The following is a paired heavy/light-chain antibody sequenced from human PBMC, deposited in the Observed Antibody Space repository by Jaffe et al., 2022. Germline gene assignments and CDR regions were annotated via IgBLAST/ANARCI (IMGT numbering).Light chain of an antibody. CDR2: LGS. CDR3: MQALQTPCT. V-gene: IGKV2-28*01. J-gene: IGKJ2*02. CDR1: QSLLHSNGYNY. Sequence: DIVMTQSPLSLPVTPGEPASISCRSSQSLLHSNGYNYLDWYLQKPGQSPQLLIYLGSNRASGVPDRFSGSGSGTDFTLKISRVEAEDVGVYYCMQALQTPCTFGQGTKLEIK.
Heavy chain of an antibody. Sequence: QVQLVQSGAEVKKPGSSVKVSCKASGGTFSSYAISWVRQAPGQGLEWMGGIIPIFGTANYAQKFQGRVTITTDESTSTAYMELSSLRSEDTAVYYCARGVVAAYYYYYYMDVWGKGTTVTVSS. V-gene: IGHV1-69*05. J-gene: IGHJ6*03. CDR2: IIPIFGTA. CDR3: ARGVVAAYYYYYYMDV. D-gene: IGHD2-15*01. CDR1: GGTFSSYA.